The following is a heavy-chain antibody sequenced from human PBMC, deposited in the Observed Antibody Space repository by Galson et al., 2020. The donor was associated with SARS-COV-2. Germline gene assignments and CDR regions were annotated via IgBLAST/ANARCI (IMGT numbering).Heavy chain of an antibody. Sequence: GGSLRLSCAASGFTFSSYAMHWVRQAPGKGLEWVAVISYDGSNKYYADSVKGRFTISRDNSKNTLYLQMNSLRAEDTAVYYCASTRDRSSSAYWGQGTLVTVSS. V-gene: IGHV3-30*04. D-gene: IGHD6-6*01. J-gene: IGHJ4*02. CDR3: ASTRDRSSSAY. CDR2: ISYDGSNK. CDR1: GFTFSSYA.